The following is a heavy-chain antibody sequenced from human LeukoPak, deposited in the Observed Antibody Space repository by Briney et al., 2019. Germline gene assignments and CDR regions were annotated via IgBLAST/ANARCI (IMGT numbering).Heavy chain of an antibody. Sequence: PGGSLRLSCAASGFTFSRYAMHWVRQAPGKGLEYVSATSGNGGSTYYANSVKGRFTISRDNSKNTLYLQMGSLRAEDMGVYYCAVNDFGDYEDAFDLWGQGTVVTVSS. J-gene: IGHJ3*01. D-gene: IGHD4-17*01. V-gene: IGHV3-64*01. CDR3: AVNDFGDYEDAFDL. CDR2: TSGNGGST. CDR1: GFTFSRYA.